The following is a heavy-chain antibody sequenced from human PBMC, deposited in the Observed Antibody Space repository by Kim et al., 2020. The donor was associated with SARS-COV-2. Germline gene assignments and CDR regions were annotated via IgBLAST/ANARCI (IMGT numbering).Heavy chain of an antibody. CDR3: ARGGSGNWGDAFDI. J-gene: IGHJ3*02. D-gene: IGHD7-27*01. V-gene: IGHV4-59*09. Sequence: NPSLKSRVTISVDTSKNQFSLKLSSVTAADTAVYYCARGGSGNWGDAFDIWGQGTMVTVSS.